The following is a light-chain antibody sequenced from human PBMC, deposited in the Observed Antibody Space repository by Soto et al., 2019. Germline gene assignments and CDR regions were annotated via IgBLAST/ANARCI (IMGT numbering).Light chain of an antibody. V-gene: IGKV1-5*01. CDR3: LQDINYPWT. Sequence: DIQMTQSPSTLSGSVGDRVTITYRASQTISSWLAWYQQKPGKAPKLLIYGASNLQSGVPPRFSGSGSGTDLTLAISSLQPEDSATYYCLQDINYPWTFGQGTKVDNK. CDR1: QTISSW. J-gene: IGKJ1*01. CDR2: GAS.